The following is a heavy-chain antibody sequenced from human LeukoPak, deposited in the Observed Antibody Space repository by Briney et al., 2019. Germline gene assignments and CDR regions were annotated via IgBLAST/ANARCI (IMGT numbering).Heavy chain of an antibody. CDR3: ARLGGRYSYGKKGSWFDP. CDR2: INHSGST. V-gene: IGHV4-34*01. J-gene: IGHJ5*02. Sequence: PSETLSLTCAVYGGSFSGYYWSWIRQPPGKGLEWIGEINHSGSTNYNPSLKSRVTISVDTSKNQFSLKLSSVTAADTAVYYCARLGGRYSYGKKGSWFDPWGQGTLVTVSS. D-gene: IGHD5-18*01. CDR1: GGSFSGYY.